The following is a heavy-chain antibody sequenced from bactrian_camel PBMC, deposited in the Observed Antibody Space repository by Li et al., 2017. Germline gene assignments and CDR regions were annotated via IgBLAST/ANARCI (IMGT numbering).Heavy chain of an antibody. CDR2: VWSTGANP. J-gene: IGHJ4*01. D-gene: IGHD2*01. Sequence: VQLVESGGGSVQPGGSLTLFCAASGFTGSNYCMGWIRQVPGKEREGVAAVWSTGANPMYADSVKGRFTISQDYAKNTVYLQMDSLKPEDTAMYYCAANFGPYSSGPYLARRANFLGQGTQVTVS. V-gene: IGHV3S40*01. CDR1: GFTGSNYC.